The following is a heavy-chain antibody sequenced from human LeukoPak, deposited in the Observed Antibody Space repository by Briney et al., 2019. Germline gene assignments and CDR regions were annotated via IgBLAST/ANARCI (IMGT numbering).Heavy chain of an antibody. D-gene: IGHD1-7*01. CDR1: GGSITSYH. Sequence: SETLSLTCTVSGGSITSYHWGCIRQPPGKLLELMGCIHYSGGTNYNPSLRSRLTISIDSSKNQFSLTLHSTPAADTAVYYCARLGTPSDAFDLWGQGTLITVSS. CDR3: ARLGTPSDAFDL. CDR2: IHYSGGT. J-gene: IGHJ3*01. V-gene: IGHV4-59*13.